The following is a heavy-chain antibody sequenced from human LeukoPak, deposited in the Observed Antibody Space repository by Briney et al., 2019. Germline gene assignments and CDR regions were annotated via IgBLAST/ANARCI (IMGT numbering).Heavy chain of an antibody. CDR3: ARNLWFGESSDAFDM. D-gene: IGHD3-10*01. CDR2: INPKSGGT. J-gene: IGHJ3*02. Sequence: ASVKVSCKPSGYSFTGHYMHWVRQAPGQGLEWMGWINPKSGGTNYAQKFQGRVTMTRDTSISTAYMDMSSLRSDDAAVYYCARNLWFGESSDAFDMWGQGTMVTVSS. V-gene: IGHV1-2*02. CDR1: GYSFTGHY.